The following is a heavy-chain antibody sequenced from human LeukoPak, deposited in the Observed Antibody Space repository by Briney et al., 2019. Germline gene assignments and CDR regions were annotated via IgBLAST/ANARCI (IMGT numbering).Heavy chain of an antibody. D-gene: IGHD3-3*01. J-gene: IGHJ6*03. V-gene: IGHV4-61*02. Sequence: SQTLSLTCTVSGGSISSGSYYWSWIRQPAGKGLEWIGRIYTSGSTNYNPSLKSRVTISVDTSKNQFSLKLSSVTAADTAVYYCARSIFVVVISYYYYYYMDVWGKGTTVTVSS. CDR2: IYTSGST. CDR3: ARSIFVVVISYYYYYYMDV. CDR1: GGSISSGSYY.